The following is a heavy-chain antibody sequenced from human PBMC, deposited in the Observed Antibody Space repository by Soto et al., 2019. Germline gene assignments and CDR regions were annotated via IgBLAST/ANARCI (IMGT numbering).Heavy chain of an antibody. D-gene: IGHD6-19*01. CDR1: GDSVSSNSAA. Sequence: SQTLSLTCAISGDSVSSNSAAWNWIRQSPPRGLEWLGRTYYRSKWYNDYAVSVKSRITINPDTSKNQFSLQLNSVTPEDTAVYYCARDLAAVAGWDYYYYYGMDVWGQGTTVTVSS. J-gene: IGHJ6*02. CDR3: ARDLAAVAGWDYYYYYGMDV. CDR2: TYYRSKWYN. V-gene: IGHV6-1*01.